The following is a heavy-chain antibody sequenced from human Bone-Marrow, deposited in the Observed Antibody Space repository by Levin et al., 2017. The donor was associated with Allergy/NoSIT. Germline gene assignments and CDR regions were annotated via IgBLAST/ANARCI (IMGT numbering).Heavy chain of an antibody. J-gene: IGHJ4*02. Sequence: GGSLRLSCAASGFTFSDYYMSWIRQAPGKGLEWLSYITSSGTTTYYADSVKGRFTISRDNAKNSLFLQMNSLRADDTAVYYCARGVDTTLVPSFDYWGQGAQVTVSS. D-gene: IGHD5-18*01. CDR1: GFTFSDYY. V-gene: IGHV3-11*01. CDR2: ITSSGTTT. CDR3: ARGVDTTLVPSFDY.